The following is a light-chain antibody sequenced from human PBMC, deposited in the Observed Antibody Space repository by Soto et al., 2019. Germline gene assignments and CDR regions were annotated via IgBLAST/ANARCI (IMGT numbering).Light chain of an antibody. V-gene: IGLV2-8*01. CDR1: SSDVGGYNY. CDR2: EVT. Sequence: QSALTQPPSASGSPGQSVTISCTGTSSDVGGYNYVSWYQQYPGRAPKLMMYEVTKRPSGVPDRFSGSKSGNTASLTVSGLQAEDEADEYCSTYAARNIFYFVFGGGTMLTVL. J-gene: IGLJ3*02. CDR3: STYAARNIFYFV.